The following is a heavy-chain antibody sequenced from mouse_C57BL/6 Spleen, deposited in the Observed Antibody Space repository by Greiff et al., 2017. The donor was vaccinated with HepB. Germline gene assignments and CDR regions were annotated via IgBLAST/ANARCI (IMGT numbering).Heavy chain of an antibody. D-gene: IGHD1-1*01. CDR1: GYTFTDYY. J-gene: IGHJ2*01. CDR2: INPNNGGT. CDR3: ARGGLLRRVDY. V-gene: IGHV1-26*01. Sequence: EVQLQQSGPELVKPGASVKISCKASGYTFTDYYMNWVKQSHGKSLEWIGDINPNNGGTSYNQKFKGKATLTVDKSSSTAYMELRSLTSEDSAVYYCARGGLLRRVDYWGQGTTLTVSS.